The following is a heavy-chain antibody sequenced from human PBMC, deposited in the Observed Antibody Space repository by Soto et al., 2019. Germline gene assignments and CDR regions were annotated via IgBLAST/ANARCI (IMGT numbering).Heavy chain of an antibody. V-gene: IGHV1-18*04. D-gene: IGHD5-12*01. J-gene: IGHJ6*02. CDR3: ARKGYIGNFAMDV. CDR1: GYTFKSYD. Sequence: QVQLVQSGAEVKEAGASVTVSCKASGYTFKSYDVMWVRKAPGQGLEWMGWNSGHNGKADYVENFHGIVNMTTDTSTATSSMDLRGLRSDDTAVYYCARKGYIGNFAMDVWGQGTTVTVSS. CDR2: NSGHNGKA.